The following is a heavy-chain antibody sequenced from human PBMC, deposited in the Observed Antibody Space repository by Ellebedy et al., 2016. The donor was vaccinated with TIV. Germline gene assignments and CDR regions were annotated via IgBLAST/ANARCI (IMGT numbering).Heavy chain of an antibody. J-gene: IGHJ4*02. CDR1: GGSVSSDY. D-gene: IGHD6-13*01. CDR2: VYHTGIT. Sequence: SETLSLTCNVSGGSVSSDYWNWIRQPPGKGLEWIGYVYHTGITNYNPSLKSRVSMSVDPSTHQFSLRLSSVTAADTAVYYCASVRDGSRPFDYWGQGTLVTVSS. V-gene: IGHV4-59*02. CDR3: ASVRDGSRPFDY.